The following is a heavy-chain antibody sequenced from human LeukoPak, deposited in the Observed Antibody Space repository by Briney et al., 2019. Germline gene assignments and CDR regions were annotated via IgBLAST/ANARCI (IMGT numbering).Heavy chain of an antibody. Sequence: GGSLRLSCAASGFTFSGSAMHWVRQASGKGLEWVGRTRSKVNSYTTAYAASVKGRFSISRDDSKNTAYLEMNSLKIEDTAVYYCAAVGATVGVFDIWGQGTMVTVSS. J-gene: IGHJ3*02. CDR2: TRSKVNSYTT. D-gene: IGHD1-26*01. V-gene: IGHV3-73*01. CDR1: GFTFSGSA. CDR3: AAVGATVGVFDI.